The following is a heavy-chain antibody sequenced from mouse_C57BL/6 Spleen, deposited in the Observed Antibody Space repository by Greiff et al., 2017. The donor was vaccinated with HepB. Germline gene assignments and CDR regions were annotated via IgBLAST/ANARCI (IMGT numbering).Heavy chain of an antibody. CDR1: GFTFSSYA. D-gene: IGHD2-3*01. CDR2: ISDGGSYT. Sequence: EVQLVESGGGLVKPGGSLKLSCAASGFTFSSYAMSWVRQTPEKRLEWVATISDGGSYTYYPDNVKGRFTISRDNAKNNLYLQMSHLKSEDTAMYYCARDRDGYNWGQGTTLTVSS. CDR3: ARDRDGYN. V-gene: IGHV5-4*01. J-gene: IGHJ2*01.